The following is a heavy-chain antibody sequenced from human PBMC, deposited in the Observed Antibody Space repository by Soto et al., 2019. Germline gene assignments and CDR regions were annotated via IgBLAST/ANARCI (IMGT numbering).Heavy chain of an antibody. CDR3: ARARLARYGFDP. V-gene: IGHV4-30-4*01. CDR1: GGSISSGDYY. Sequence: PSETVSLTCTVSGGSISSGDYYWSWIRQPPGKGLEWIGYIYYSGSTYYNPSLKSRVTISVDTSKNQFSLKLSSVTAADTAVYYCARARLARYGFDPWGQGTLVTVSS. J-gene: IGHJ5*02. D-gene: IGHD6-19*01. CDR2: IYYSGST.